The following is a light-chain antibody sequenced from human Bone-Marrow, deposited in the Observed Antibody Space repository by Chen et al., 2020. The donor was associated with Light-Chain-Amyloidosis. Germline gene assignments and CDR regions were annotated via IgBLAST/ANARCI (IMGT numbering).Light chain of an antibody. CDR2: DVT. CDR3: SSFTRNNALV. CDR1: SSAVGGYNY. Sequence: QSALTQPASVSGAPRQPITISCTGTSSAVGGYNYVSWYQQHPGKAPKLIIYDVTYRPSGVSNRFSGSKSGNTASLTISGLQAEDEADYYCSSFTRNNALVFGGGTKLTVL. V-gene: IGLV2-14*03. J-gene: IGLJ2*01.